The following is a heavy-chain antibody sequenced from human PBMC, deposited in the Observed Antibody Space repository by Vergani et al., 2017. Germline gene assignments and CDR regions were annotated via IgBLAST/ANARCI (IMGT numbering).Heavy chain of an antibody. V-gene: IGHV4-61*02. D-gene: IGHD3-22*01. J-gene: IGHJ1*01. CDR3: AREDYYASSGYYYRDEYFQH. CDR1: SGSISSGSYY. CDR2: IYTSGST. Sequence: QVQLQELGPGLVKPSQTLSLTCTVSSGSISSGSYYWNWIRQPAGKGLEWIGRIYTSGSTNYNPSLKSRVTISVDTSKNQFSLKLSSVTAADTAVYYCAREDYYASSGYYYRDEYFQHWGQGTLVTVSS.